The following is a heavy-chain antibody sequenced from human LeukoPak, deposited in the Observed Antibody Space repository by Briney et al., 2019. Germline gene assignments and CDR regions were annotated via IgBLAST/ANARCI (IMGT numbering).Heavy chain of an antibody. CDR3: ARNWNFLDS. CDR1: GFNFSYSA. V-gene: IGHV3-23*01. Sequence: GGSLRLSCVASGFNFSYSAMSWVRRAPGKGLEWVSSFSRMSGGTSYADSVKGRFTISRDNSKNTLYLQMNILRAEDTAVYYCARNWNFLDSWGRGTLVTVSS. CDR2: FSRMSGGT. J-gene: IGHJ4*02. D-gene: IGHD1-7*01.